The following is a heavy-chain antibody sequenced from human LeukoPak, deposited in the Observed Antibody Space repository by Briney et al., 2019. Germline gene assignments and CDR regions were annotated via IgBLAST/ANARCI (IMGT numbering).Heavy chain of an antibody. J-gene: IGHJ3*01. CDR2: SKGDGGGA. V-gene: IGHV3-23*01. Sequence: TGGSLRLFCSASGFNFRSYGMIWVRQAPGKGLEWVSDSKGDGGGAHYADSVKGRFTISRDNSKNTLYLQMNSLRVGDTAIYYCAKDPNGDYVGAFDFWGQGTMVTVSS. CDR3: AKDPNGDYVGAFDF. D-gene: IGHD4-17*01. CDR1: GFNFRSYG.